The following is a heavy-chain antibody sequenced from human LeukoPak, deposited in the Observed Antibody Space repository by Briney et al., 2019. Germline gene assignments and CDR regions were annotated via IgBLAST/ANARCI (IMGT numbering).Heavy chain of an antibody. CDR1: GGSLSGYY. Sequence: PSGTLSLTCAVYGGSLSGYYWSWIRQPPGKGLEWIGYIYYSGSTNYNPSLKSRVTISVDTSKNQFSLKLSSVTAADTAVYYCARQGVRGVPDYWGQGTLVTVSS. CDR3: ARQGVRGVPDY. J-gene: IGHJ4*02. CDR2: IYYSGST. D-gene: IGHD3-10*01. V-gene: IGHV4-59*08.